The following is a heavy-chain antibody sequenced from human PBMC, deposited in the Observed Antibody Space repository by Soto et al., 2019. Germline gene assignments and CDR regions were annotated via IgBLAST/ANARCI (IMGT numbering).Heavy chain of an antibody. CDR1: GGSISSSSYY. J-gene: IGHJ4*02. D-gene: IGHD2-8*01. Sequence: PSETLSLTCTVSGGSISSSSYYWGWIRQPPGKGLEWIGSIYYSGSTYYNPSLKSRVTISVDTSKNQFSLKLSSVTAADTAVYYCARVIPGVWSFDYWGQGTLVTVSS. CDR2: IYYSGST. CDR3: ARVIPGVWSFDY. V-gene: IGHV4-39*07.